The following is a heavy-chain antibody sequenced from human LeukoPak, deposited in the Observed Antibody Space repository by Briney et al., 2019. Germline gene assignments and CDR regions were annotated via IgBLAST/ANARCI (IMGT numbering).Heavy chain of an antibody. J-gene: IGHJ4*02. Sequence: SETLSLTCTVSGGSISSGSYRWGWIRQTAGKGLEWIGRIYASGSTNYNPSLKSRVTISVDTSKNQFSLKLSSVTAADTAVYYCARALFDRSGYSPLDYWGQGTLVTVSS. CDR3: ARALFDRSGYSPLDY. CDR2: IYASGST. CDR1: GGSISSGSYR. V-gene: IGHV4-61*02. D-gene: IGHD3-22*01.